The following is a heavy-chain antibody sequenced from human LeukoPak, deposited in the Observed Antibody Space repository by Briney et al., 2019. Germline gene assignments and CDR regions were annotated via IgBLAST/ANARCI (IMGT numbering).Heavy chain of an antibody. D-gene: IGHD5-18*01. V-gene: IGHV4-39*07. J-gene: IGHJ3*02. CDR2: IYYSGST. CDR3: ASGGDVDTAMVYNDAFDI. Sequence: PSETLSLTCTVSGGSISSSSYYWGWIRQPPGKGLEWIGSIYYSGSTYYNPSLKSRVTISVDTSKNQFSLKLSSVTAADTAVYYCASGGDVDTAMVYNDAFDIWGQGTMVTVSS. CDR1: GGSISSSSYY.